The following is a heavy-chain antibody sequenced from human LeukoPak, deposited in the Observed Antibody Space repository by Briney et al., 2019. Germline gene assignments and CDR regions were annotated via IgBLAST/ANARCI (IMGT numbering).Heavy chain of an antibody. CDR3: ARAVVGDYDAGYYFDY. Sequence: PSETLSLTCTVSGGSISSYYWSWIRQPPGKGLEWIGYIYYSGSTNYNPSLESRVTISVDTSKNQFSLKLSSVTAADTAVYYCARAVVGDYDAGYYFDYWGQGTLVTVSS. CDR2: IYYSGST. J-gene: IGHJ4*02. CDR1: GGSISSYY. V-gene: IGHV4-59*01. D-gene: IGHD4-17*01.